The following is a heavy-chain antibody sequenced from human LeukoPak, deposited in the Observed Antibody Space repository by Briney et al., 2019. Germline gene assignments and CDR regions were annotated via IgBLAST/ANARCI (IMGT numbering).Heavy chain of an antibody. CDR3: ARDRSHVFGWLRYYYDSSGYSTDY. CDR2: IKQDGSEK. V-gene: IGHV3-7*01. Sequence: PGGSLRLSCAASGFTFRNYWMSWVRQAPGKGLEWVANIKQDGSEKYYVDSVKGRFTISRDNAKNSLYLQMNSLRAEDTAVYYCARDRSHVFGWLRYYYDSSGYSTDYWGQGTLVTVSS. D-gene: IGHD3-22*01. J-gene: IGHJ4*02. CDR1: GFTFRNYW.